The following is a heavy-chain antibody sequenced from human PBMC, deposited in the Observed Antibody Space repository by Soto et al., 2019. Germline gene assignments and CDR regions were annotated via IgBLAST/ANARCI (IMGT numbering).Heavy chain of an antibody. J-gene: IGHJ4*02. D-gene: IGHD1-26*01. CDR2: ISYDGSNK. CDR3: ARVPSGSPSPSFFYY. CDR1: GFTFSSYA. Sequence: SGGSLRLSCAASGFTFSSYAMHWVRQAPGKGLEWVAVISYDGSNKYYADSVKGRFTISRDNSKNTLYLQMNSLRAEDTAVYYCARVPSGSPSPSFFYYWGQGTLVTLSS. V-gene: IGHV3-30-3*01.